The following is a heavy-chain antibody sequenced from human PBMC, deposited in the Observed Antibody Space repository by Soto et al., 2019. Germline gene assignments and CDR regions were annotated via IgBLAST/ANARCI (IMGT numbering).Heavy chain of an antibody. V-gene: IGHV3-30*18. CDR3: AKGTTVTPWRYLDL. Sequence: QEQLVESGGGVVQPGRSLRLSCEASRFTFSSYGMHWVRQAPGKGLGWVAVISYDGDYKNYADSVKGRFTISRDNSKNTLYLNMNSLRGEDTAVYYCAKGTTVTPWRYLDLWGRGTLVSVSS. CDR1: RFTFSSYG. J-gene: IGHJ2*01. D-gene: IGHD4-17*01. CDR2: ISYDGDYK.